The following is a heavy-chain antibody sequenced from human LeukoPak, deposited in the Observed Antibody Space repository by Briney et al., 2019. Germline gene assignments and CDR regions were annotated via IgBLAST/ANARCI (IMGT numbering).Heavy chain of an antibody. CDR2: INEDASEK. CDR1: GFTFSDYW. V-gene: IGHV3-7*01. D-gene: IGHD2-21*02. J-gene: IGHJ3*02. CDR3: ARDLVVTYDAFDI. Sequence: PGGSLRLSCAASGFTFSDYWVTWVRQAPGKGLEWVANINEDASEKYYVESVKGRFTISRDNAKNSLYLQMNSLRAEDTAVYYCARDLVVTYDAFDIWGQGTMVTVSS.